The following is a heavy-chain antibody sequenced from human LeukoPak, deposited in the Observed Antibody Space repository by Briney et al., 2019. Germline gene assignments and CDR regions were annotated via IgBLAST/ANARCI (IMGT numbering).Heavy chain of an antibody. J-gene: IGHJ4*02. CDR3: ARSISYDILTGSHFDY. V-gene: IGHV4-34*01. CDR2: INHSGST. D-gene: IGHD3-9*01. CDR1: GGSFSGYY. Sequence: SETLSLTCAVYGGSFSGYYWSWIRQPPGKGLEWIGEINHSGSTNYNPSLKSRVTISVDTSKNQFSLELSSVTAADTAVYYCARSISYDILTGSHFDYWGQGTLVTVSS.